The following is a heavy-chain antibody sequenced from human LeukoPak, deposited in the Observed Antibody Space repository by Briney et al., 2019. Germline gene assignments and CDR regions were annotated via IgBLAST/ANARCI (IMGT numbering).Heavy chain of an antibody. Sequence: PSETLSLTCTVSGGSISSYYWSWIRQPAGKGLEWIGRIYTSGSTNYNPSLKSRVTMSVDTSKNQFSLKLSSVTAADTAVYYCARGLAVAGTGLVHYYMDVWGKGTTVTISS. CDR3: ARGLAVAGTGLVHYYMDV. J-gene: IGHJ6*03. CDR1: GGSISSYY. D-gene: IGHD6-19*01. CDR2: IYTSGST. V-gene: IGHV4-4*07.